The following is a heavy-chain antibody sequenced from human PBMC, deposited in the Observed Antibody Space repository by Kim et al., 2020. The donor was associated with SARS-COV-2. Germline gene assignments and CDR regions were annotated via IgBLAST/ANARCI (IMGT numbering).Heavy chain of an antibody. J-gene: IGHJ4*02. V-gene: IGHV4-38-2*02. Sequence: SETLSLTCTVSGYSISSGYYWGWIRQPPGKGLEWIGSIYHSGSTYYNPSLKSRVTISVDTSKNQFSLKLSSVTAADTAVYYCARVSEPEWGGKDYWGQGT. CDR1: GYSISSGYY. D-gene: IGHD1-26*01. CDR2: IYHSGST. CDR3: ARVSEPEWGGKDY.